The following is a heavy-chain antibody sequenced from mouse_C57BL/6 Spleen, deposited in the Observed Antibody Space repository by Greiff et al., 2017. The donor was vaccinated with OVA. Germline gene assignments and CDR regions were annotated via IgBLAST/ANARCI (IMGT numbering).Heavy chain of an antibody. CDR2: FHPYNDDT. CDR1: GYTFTTYP. CDR3: ARAGSNYVAWFAY. J-gene: IGHJ3*01. D-gene: IGHD2-5*01. Sequence: QVQLKESGAELVKPGASVKMSCKASGYTFTTYPIEWMKQNHGKSLEWIGNFHPYNDDTKYNEKFKGKATLTVEKSSSTVYLELSRLTSDDSAVYYCARAGSNYVAWFAYWGQGTLVTVSA. V-gene: IGHV1-47*01.